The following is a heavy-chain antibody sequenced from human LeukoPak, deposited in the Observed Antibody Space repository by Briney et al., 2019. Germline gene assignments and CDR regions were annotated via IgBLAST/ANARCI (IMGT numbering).Heavy chain of an antibody. J-gene: IGHJ4*02. CDR3: ARVYRDDFWSGYSTHCDY. CDR1: GGSISNYY. V-gene: IGHV4-59*01. Sequence: KASETLSLTCTVSGGSISNYYWSWIRQPPGKGLEWIGYINYSGSTTYNPSLKSRVTITVDTSKNQFSLKLTSVTAADTAVYYCARVYRDDFWSGYSTHCDYWGQGTLVTVSS. CDR2: INYSGST. D-gene: IGHD3-3*01.